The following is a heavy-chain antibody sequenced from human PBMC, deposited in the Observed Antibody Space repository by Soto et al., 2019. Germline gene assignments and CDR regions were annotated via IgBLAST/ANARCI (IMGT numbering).Heavy chain of an antibody. V-gene: IGHV4-39*01. CDR1: DDSINSDKYY. CDR3: ARLEGLATISYYFDF. CDR2: VYYRGNA. D-gene: IGHD3-9*01. J-gene: IGHJ4*02. Sequence: SETLSLTCSVFDDSINSDKYYWGWIRQPPGKGLEWIGSVYYRGNAYYNPSLQTRVTISLDKSKSQFSLKLNSVTAADSAVYFCARLEGLATISYYFDFWGPGALVTVSS.